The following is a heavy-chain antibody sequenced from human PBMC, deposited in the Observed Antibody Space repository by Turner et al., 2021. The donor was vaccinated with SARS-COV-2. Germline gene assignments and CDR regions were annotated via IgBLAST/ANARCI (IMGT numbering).Heavy chain of an antibody. V-gene: IGHV3-9*01. CDR1: GFTFDDYA. J-gene: IGHJ5*02. CDR3: AKDSGVDYTGTLGS. CDR2: SSWNSDSI. Sequence: EVQLVESGGGLVQPGRSLRLSCAASGFTFDDYAMHWVRQAPGKGLEWVSGSSWNSDSIGYAGSVKGRFTISRDNAKNSLYLQMNSLRAEDTALYYCAKDSGVDYTGTLGSWGQGTLVTVSS. D-gene: IGHD2-8*02.